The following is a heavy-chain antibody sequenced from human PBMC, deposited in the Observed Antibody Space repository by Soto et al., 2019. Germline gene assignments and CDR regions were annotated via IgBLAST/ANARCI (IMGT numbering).Heavy chain of an antibody. CDR2: INAGNGDT. D-gene: IGHD3-16*01. CDR1: GYTFTSDI. J-gene: IGHJ4*02. V-gene: IGHV1-3*01. CDR3: ARDRGIWDYFDY. Sequence: QVQLVQSGAEVKKPGASVKVSCKASGYTFTSDIMHWVRQAPGQGLEWMGWINAGNGDTEYSQTFQGRVTITRDTSASTAYMEVSSLTSEDTVVYYCARDRGIWDYFDYWGQGTLVTVSS.